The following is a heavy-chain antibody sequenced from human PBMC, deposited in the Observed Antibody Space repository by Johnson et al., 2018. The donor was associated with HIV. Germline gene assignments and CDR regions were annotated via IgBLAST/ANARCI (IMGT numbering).Heavy chain of an antibody. CDR2: ISYDGSNK. J-gene: IGHJ3*02. D-gene: IGHD3-22*01. CDR1: GFTFSSYA. Sequence: QVQLVESGGGVVQPGRSLRLSCAASGFTFSSYAMSWVRQAPGKGLEWVAVISYDGSNKYYADSVKGRFTISRDNSKNTLYLQMNSLRAEDTALYYCARSTGPYSTYDYDSPDPDAFDIWGQGTMVTVSS. V-gene: IGHV3-30-3*01. CDR3: ARSTGPYSTYDYDSPDPDAFDI.